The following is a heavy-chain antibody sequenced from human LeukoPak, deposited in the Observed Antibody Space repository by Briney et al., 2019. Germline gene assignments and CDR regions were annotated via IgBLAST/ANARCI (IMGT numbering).Heavy chain of an antibody. Sequence: GGSLRLSCAASGFTFSSYGMHWVRQAPGKGLEWVAVISYDGSNKYYADSVKGRFTISRDNSKNTLYLQMKNLRVEHTAVYYCAKGLHGGVGYGVDVWGQGTTVSVSS. V-gene: IGHV3-30*18. J-gene: IGHJ6*02. CDR1: GFTFSSYG. CDR3: AKGLHGGVGYGVDV. D-gene: IGHD3-16*01. CDR2: ISYDGSNK.